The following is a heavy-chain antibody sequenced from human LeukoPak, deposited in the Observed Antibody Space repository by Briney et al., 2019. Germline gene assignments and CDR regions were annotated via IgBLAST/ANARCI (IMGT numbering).Heavy chain of an antibody. Sequence: PSQTLSLTCTVSGGSISGGDYYWSWIRQPPGKGLEWIGYIYYSGSTYYNPSLKSRVTISVDTSKNQFSLKLSSVTAADTAVYYCARDRDGDSSGRFGYWGQGTLVTVSS. CDR2: IYYSGST. V-gene: IGHV4-30-4*01. D-gene: IGHD3-22*01. CDR3: ARDRDGDSSGRFGY. J-gene: IGHJ4*02. CDR1: GGSISGGDYY.